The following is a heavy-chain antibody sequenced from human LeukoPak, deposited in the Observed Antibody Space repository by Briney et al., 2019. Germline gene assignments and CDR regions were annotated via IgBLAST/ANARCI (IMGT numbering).Heavy chain of an antibody. CDR2: ISDDGGDK. Sequence: GGSLRLSCAASGFTFSSYGMHWVRQAPGKGLEWVAVISDDGGDKYYADSVKGRFTISRDNSKNTLYLQTNSLRAEDTAVYYCTSSSVFDYWGQGTLVTVSS. D-gene: IGHD3-22*01. J-gene: IGHJ4*02. CDR1: GFTFSSYG. V-gene: IGHV3-30*03. CDR3: TSSSVFDY.